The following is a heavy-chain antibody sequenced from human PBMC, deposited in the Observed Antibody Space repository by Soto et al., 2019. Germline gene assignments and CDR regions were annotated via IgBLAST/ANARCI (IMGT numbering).Heavy chain of an antibody. J-gene: IGHJ4*02. V-gene: IGHV3-23*01. CDR2: ISGSGGST. Sequence: EVQRLEAGGGLVQPGGSLRLSCAASGFTFSSYAMSWVRQAPGKGLEWVSAISGSGGSTYYADSVQGRFTISRDNSKNTLYLQMNSLRAEDTAVYYCAKEPEFWSGYSYFLGLFDYWGQGALVPVSS. CDR3: AKEPEFWSGYSYFLGLFDY. CDR1: GFTFSSYA. D-gene: IGHD3-3*01.